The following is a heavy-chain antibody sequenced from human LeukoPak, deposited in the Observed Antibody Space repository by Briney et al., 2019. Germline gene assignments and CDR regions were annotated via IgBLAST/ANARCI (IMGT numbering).Heavy chain of an antibody. J-gene: IGHJ4*02. Sequence: PSETLSLTFTVSGGSISSYYWSWIRQPPGKGLEWIGYIYYSGSTNYNPSLKSRVTISVDTSKNQFSLKLSSVTAADTAVYYCARIPRLGGYYFDYWGQGTLVTVSS. D-gene: IGHD3-16*01. CDR1: GGSISSYY. V-gene: IGHV4-59*08. CDR2: IYYSGST. CDR3: ARIPRLGGYYFDY.